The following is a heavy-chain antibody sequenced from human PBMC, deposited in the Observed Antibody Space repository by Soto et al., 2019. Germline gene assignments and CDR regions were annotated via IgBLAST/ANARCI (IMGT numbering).Heavy chain of an antibody. D-gene: IGHD1-26*01. V-gene: IGHV3-21*01. CDR1: GFTFSSYG. J-gene: IGHJ3*02. CDR2: ISSSSSTI. CDR3: ARGLVPGSWSDAFEI. Sequence: GSLRLSCAASGFTFSSYGMSWVRQAPGKGLEWVSSISSSSSTIYYADSVKGRFTISRDNAKNSLYLQMNSLRAEDTAVYYCARGLVPGSWSDAFEIWGQGTMVTVSS.